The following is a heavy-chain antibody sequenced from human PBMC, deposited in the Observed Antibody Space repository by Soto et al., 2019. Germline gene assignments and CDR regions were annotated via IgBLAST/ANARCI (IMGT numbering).Heavy chain of an antibody. J-gene: IGHJ4*02. V-gene: IGHV1-18*01. CDR3: ARGRYGDY. D-gene: IGHD1-1*01. Sequence: QVHLVQSGAEVKKPGASVKVSCKGSGYGFTTYGITWVRQAPGQGLEWMAWISAHNGNTDYAQNLQGRVTVTRDTSTSTAYMELRSLSSYDTAVYYCARGRYGDYWGQGALVTVSS. CDR1: GYGFTTYG. CDR2: ISAHNGNT.